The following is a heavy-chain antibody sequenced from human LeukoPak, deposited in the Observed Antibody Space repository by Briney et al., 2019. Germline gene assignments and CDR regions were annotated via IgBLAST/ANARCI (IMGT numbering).Heavy chain of an antibody. CDR1: VFTFSIYD. D-gene: IGHD6-13*01. V-gene: IGHV3-33*01. CDR2: IWYYGSNK. J-gene: IGHJ3*02. Sequence: QSGMSLRLSCAASVFTFSIYDKHGVRQAPGKGLEWVSVIWYYGSNKYYADSVKRRFTISRDNSQDTLYLQLNSPRAEHTAVYYCASSHSERSRWYDAFDIWGQGTMVTVSS. CDR3: ASSHSERSRWYDAFDI.